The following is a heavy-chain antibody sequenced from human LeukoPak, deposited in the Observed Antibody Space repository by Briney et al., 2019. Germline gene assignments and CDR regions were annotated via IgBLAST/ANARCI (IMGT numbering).Heavy chain of an antibody. V-gene: IGHV1-24*01. CDR3: ATSIVVVVAAHDAFDI. CDR1: GYTLTELS. D-gene: IGHD2-15*01. Sequence: ASVKVSCKVSGYTLTELSMHWVRQAPGKGLEWMGGFDPEDGETIYAQKFQGRVTMTEDTSTDTAYMELSSLRSEDTAVYYCATSIVVVVAAHDAFDIWGQGTMVTVPS. CDR2: FDPEDGET. J-gene: IGHJ3*02.